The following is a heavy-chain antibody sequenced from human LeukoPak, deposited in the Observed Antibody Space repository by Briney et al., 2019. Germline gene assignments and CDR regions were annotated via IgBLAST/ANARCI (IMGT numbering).Heavy chain of an antibody. CDR3: ARSGWEASRGYFDY. CDR1: GGSINNYY. V-gene: IGHV4-4*07. Sequence: PSETLSLTCTVSGGSINNYYWSWIRQPAGKGLEWIGRIYTSGSTNYNPSLKSRVTMSIDTSKNQFSLKLSSLTAADTAVYYCARSGWEASRGYFDYWGQGTLVTVFS. CDR2: IYTSGST. D-gene: IGHD1-26*01. J-gene: IGHJ4*02.